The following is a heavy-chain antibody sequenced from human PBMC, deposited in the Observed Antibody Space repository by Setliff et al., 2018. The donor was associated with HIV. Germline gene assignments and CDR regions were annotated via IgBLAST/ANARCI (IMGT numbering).Heavy chain of an antibody. CDR1: GFTFSTHW. CDR3: LRERNFWSRSPG. J-gene: IGHJ4*02. CDR2: INQDESDK. V-gene: IGHV3-7*04. D-gene: IGHD3-3*01. Sequence: GGSLRLSCAASGFTFSTHWMSWVRQAPGKGLEWVAKINQDESDKNYVDFVKGRFTISRDNAKNSLYLQMNSLRAEDTAVYYCLRERNFWSRSPGWGQGTLVTVSS.